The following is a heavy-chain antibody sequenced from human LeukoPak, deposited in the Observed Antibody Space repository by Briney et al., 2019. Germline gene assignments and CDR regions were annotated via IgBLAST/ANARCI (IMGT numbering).Heavy chain of an antibody. Sequence: ASVKVSCKASGYTFTSYYMHWVRQARGQGLEWMGIINPSGGSTSYAQKFQGRVTMTRDTSTSTVYMELSSLRSEDTAVYYCARDLSGSHTSVGFDYWGQGTLVTVSS. CDR2: INPSGGST. V-gene: IGHV1-46*01. D-gene: IGHD1-26*01. J-gene: IGHJ4*02. CDR1: GYTFTSYY. CDR3: ARDLSGSHTSVGFDY.